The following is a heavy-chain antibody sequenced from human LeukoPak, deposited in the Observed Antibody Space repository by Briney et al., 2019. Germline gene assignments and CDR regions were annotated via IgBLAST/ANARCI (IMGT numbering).Heavy chain of an antibody. CDR2: IAGDGGAK. V-gene: IGHV3-30*03. Sequence: GTSLRLSCVASAFTFSNHGMHWVRQAPGKGLEWVSVIAGDGGAKFYADSVKGRFTLSRDNSKNMFFLQMNSLTVEDTAVYYCAREATWGQWYFDHWDQGTPVTVSS. J-gene: IGHJ4*02. CDR3: AREATWGQWYFDH. D-gene: IGHD6-19*01. CDR1: AFTFSNHG.